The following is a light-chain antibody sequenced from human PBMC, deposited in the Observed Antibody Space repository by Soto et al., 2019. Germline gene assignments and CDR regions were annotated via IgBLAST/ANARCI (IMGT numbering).Light chain of an antibody. Sequence: DIQMTQSPSSLSASVGDRVTITFLASQSISSYLNWYQQKPGKAPKLLIYAASSLQSGVPSRFSGRGSGTDFTLTISSLQPEDFASYYCQQSYSTPYTFGQGTRLEI. CDR2: AAS. CDR1: QSISSY. CDR3: QQSYSTPYT. J-gene: IGKJ5*01. V-gene: IGKV1-39*01.